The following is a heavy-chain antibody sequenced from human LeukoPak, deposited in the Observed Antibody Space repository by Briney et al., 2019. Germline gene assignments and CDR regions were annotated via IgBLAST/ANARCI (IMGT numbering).Heavy chain of an antibody. CDR2: ISYDGSNK. V-gene: IGHV3-30*03. J-gene: IGHJ3*02. CDR1: GFTLSRHC. CDR3: AREGSIPYYYDSSPHAFDI. D-gene: IGHD3-22*01. Sequence: GSLRLSCAASGFTLSRHCMRWVRQAPGKGVEWVAVISYDGSNKYYADSVKGRFTISRDNSKNTLYLQMNSLRAEDTAVYYCAREGSIPYYYDSSPHAFDIWGQGTMVTVSS.